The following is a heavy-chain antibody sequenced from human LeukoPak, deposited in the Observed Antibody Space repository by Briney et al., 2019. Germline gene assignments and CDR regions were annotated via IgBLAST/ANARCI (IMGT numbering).Heavy chain of an antibody. CDR1: GYTFTGYY. D-gene: IGHD2-15*01. J-gene: IGHJ4*02. CDR3: AREGYCSGASCLDY. V-gene: IGHV1-2*02. CDR2: INTNSGGT. Sequence: GASVKVSCKASGYTFTGYYMHWVRQAPGQGLEWMGWINTNSGGTNYAQEFQGRVTMTRDTSISTAYMELSRLRSDDTAVYYCAREGYCSGASCLDYWGQGTLVTVSS.